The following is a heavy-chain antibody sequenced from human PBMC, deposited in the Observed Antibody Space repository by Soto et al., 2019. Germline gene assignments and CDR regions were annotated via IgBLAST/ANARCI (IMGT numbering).Heavy chain of an antibody. CDR3: ARDGVDVSRTTVRHGALDI. CDR2: FLPVFTTA. Sequence: QVQLVQSGAEVKKPGSSVKVSCKASGGSFSTYGISWVRQAPGQGLEWMGGFLPVFTTAKYAQKFQGRVSITADESTYTAYMELSSLTSEDTAVYFCARDGVDVSRTTVRHGALDIWGQGTVVTVSS. J-gene: IGHJ3*02. CDR1: GGSFSTYG. D-gene: IGHD4-17*01. V-gene: IGHV1-69*01.